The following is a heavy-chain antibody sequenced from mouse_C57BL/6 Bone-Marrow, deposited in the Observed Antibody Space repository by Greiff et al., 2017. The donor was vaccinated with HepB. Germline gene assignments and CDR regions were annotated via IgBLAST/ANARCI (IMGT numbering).Heavy chain of an antibody. CDR3: ARGTTVVAPFAY. CDR2: IYPRSGNT. V-gene: IGHV1-81*01. Sequence: QVQLKQSGAELARPGASVKLSCKASGYTFTSYGISWVKQRTGQGLEWIGEIYPRSGNTYYNEKFKGKATLTADKSSSTAYMELRSLTSEDSAVYFCARGTTVVAPFAYWGQGTRVTVSA. J-gene: IGHJ3*01. CDR1: GYTFTSYG. D-gene: IGHD1-1*01.